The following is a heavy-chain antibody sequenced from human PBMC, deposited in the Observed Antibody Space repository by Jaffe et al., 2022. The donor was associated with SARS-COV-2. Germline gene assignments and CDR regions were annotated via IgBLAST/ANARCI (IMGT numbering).Heavy chain of an antibody. V-gene: IGHV3-49*04. D-gene: IGHD2-2*01. CDR3: SRGVVEDGRNPNYYYGMDV. J-gene: IGHJ6*02. CDR1: GFTFGDNA. CDR2: IRSKAYGGTT. Sequence: EVQLVESGGGLAQPGRSLRLSCTASGFTFGDNAMSWVRQAPGKGLEWVGFIRSKAYGGTTEYAASVKGRFTISRDDSKSIAYLQLNSLKTEDTAVYYCSRGVVEDGRNPNYYYGMDVWGQGTTVTVSS.